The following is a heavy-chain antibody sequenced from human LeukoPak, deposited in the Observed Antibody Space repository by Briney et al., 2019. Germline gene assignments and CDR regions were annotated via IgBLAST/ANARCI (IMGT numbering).Heavy chain of an antibody. V-gene: IGHV3-23*01. CDR3: ANVPSRYYYDRSDYYNY. CDR2: ISGGGGST. J-gene: IGHJ4*02. D-gene: IGHD3-22*01. Sequence: GGSLRLSCAASGFTFSTYGMSWVRQAPGKGLEWVSSISGGGGSTYSADSVKGRFTISRDNSKNTLYLQMNSLRAKDTAVYYCANVPSRYYYDRSDYYNYWGQGTLVTVSS. CDR1: GFTFSTYG.